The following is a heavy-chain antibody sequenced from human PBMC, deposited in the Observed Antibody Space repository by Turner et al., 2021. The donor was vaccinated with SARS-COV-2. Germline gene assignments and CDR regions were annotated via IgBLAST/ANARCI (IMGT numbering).Heavy chain of an antibody. V-gene: IGHV1-69*04. CDR1: GGSFRNYA. Sequence: QVQLVQSGAEVKKPGSSVKVSCKASGGSFRNYAFTWVRQAPGQGLEWMGRSIPILDLPNYAQKFQGRVTITADTSTSTVYMEVSSLRSEDTAVYYCATRVYDILTGLELGYFDYWGQGTLVTVSS. J-gene: IGHJ4*02. CDR3: ATRVYDILTGLELGYFDY. CDR2: SIPILDLP. D-gene: IGHD3-9*01.